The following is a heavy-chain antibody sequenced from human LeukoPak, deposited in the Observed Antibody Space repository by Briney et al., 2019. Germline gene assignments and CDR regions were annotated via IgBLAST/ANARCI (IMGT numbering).Heavy chain of an antibody. CDR2: FDPEDGET. CDR1: GYTLTELS. CDR3: ATDHHYDSSGYYPFDY. D-gene: IGHD3-22*01. Sequence: GASVKVSCKVSGYTLTELSMHWVRQAPGKGLEWMGGFDPEDGETIYAQKFQGRVTMTEDTSTDTAYMELSSLRSEDTAVYYCATDHHYDSSGYYPFDYWGQGTLVTVSS. J-gene: IGHJ4*02. V-gene: IGHV1-24*01.